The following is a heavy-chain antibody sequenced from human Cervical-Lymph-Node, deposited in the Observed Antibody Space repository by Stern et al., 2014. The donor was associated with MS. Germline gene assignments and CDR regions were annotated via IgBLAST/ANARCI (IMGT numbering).Heavy chain of an antibody. D-gene: IGHD6-13*01. CDR3: ARDGLAAAGWA. CDR1: GGTLSTDP. CDR2: IIPIFEKT. Sequence: QVQLVQSGAEVKKPGSSVKVSCKAFGGTLSTDPISWVRQAPGQGLEWMGGIIPIFEKTHYAQKFQGRVTITVDKSTNAAYMELTSLRSEDTAVYYCARDGLAAAGWAWGQGTLVAVSS. J-gene: IGHJ5*02. V-gene: IGHV1-69*06.